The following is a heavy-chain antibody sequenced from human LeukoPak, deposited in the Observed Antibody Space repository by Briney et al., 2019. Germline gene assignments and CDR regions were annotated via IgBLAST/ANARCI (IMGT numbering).Heavy chain of an antibody. Sequence: ASVKVSCKASGYTFTEYYMHWVRQAPGQGLEWMGWINPNSGGTKYAQKFQGRVIMTRDITSAYMEPSRLTSDDTAVYYCARSVAATPCNWFDPWGQGTLVTVSS. CDR1: GYTFTEYY. V-gene: IGHV1-2*02. CDR2: INPNSGGT. CDR3: ARSVAATPCNWFDP. J-gene: IGHJ5*02. D-gene: IGHD2-15*01.